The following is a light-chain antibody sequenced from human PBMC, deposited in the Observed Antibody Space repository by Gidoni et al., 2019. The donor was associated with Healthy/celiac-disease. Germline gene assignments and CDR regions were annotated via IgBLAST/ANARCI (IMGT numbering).Light chain of an antibody. CDR1: QSVVYSDRNTY. CDR2: KVS. Sequence: DVELTQSLPSLPVTLGQPAAISCRSSQSVVYSDRNTYLNWLQQRPGQAPRRLIYKVSNRDAGVPGRFRGGWSGADFTLKSSRVEAENVGVYYCMQGTHCPPTFGRGTKVEIK. J-gene: IGKJ1*01. CDR3: MQGTHCPPT. V-gene: IGKV2-30*01.